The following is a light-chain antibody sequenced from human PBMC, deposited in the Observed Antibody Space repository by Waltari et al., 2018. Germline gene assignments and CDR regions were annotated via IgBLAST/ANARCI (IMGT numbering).Light chain of an antibody. CDR3: CSYAGNYVWV. CDR2: DVS. V-gene: IGLV2-23*02. J-gene: IGLJ3*02. Sequence: QSALTQPAAVSGSPGQSVTISCTGASSDIGRYDIVSWYQQHPGNAPKLVISDVSKRPSGVSDRFSGSKSGDTASLTISGLQFEDEADYYGCSYAGNYVWVFGGGTRLTVL. CDR1: SSDIGRYDI.